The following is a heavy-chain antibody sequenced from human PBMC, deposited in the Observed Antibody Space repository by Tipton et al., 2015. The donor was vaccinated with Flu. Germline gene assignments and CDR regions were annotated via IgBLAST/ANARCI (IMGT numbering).Heavy chain of an antibody. Sequence: TLSLTCAVSGYSIRSDYYWGWIRQPPGKGLEWIGNIFHSGNMYHNPSLKSRVTISVDTSKNQFSLKLSSVTAADTAVYYCARRDHRNYVSQPKNWFDPWGQGILVTVSS. J-gene: IGHJ5*02. D-gene: IGHD4-11*01. CDR2: IFHSGNM. CDR3: ARRDHRNYVSQPKNWFDP. CDR1: GYSIRSDYY. V-gene: IGHV4-38-2*01.